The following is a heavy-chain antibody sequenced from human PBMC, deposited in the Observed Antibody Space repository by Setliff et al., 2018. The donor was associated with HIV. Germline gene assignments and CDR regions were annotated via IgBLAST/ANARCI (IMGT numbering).Heavy chain of an antibody. CDR3: ARDRFTLTSSIFGF. Sequence: GASVKVSCKTSGYTFSNYPIHWLRQAPGQRPEWMGWVNTGKGDTKYSQRFQDRLTITTDSSASSVYMELSSLPSDDTAIYYCARDRFTLTSSIFGFWGHGTLVTVSS. CDR2: VNTGKGDT. D-gene: IGHD3-3*01. CDR1: GYTFSNYP. J-gene: IGHJ4*01. V-gene: IGHV1-3*04.